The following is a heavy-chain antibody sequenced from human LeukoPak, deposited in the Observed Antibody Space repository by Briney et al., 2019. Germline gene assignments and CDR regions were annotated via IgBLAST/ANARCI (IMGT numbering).Heavy chain of an antibody. CDR2: MNFDSGNT. V-gene: IGHV1-8*01. J-gene: IGHJ4*02. D-gene: IGHD2-8*01. CDR3: ARTSSETNKLDGHWPVSDY. CDR1: GYTFTGYD. Sequence: ASVKVSCTASGYTFTGYDINWVRQVTGQGLEWMGWMNFDSGNTAYTQKFQGRVTMTRDTSITTAYMELSGLRPEDTAVYYCARTSSETNKLDGHWPVSDYWGQGTLVTVSS.